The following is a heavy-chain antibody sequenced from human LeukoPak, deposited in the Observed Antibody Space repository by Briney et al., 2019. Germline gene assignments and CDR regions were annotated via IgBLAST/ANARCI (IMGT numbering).Heavy chain of an antibody. CDR3: ANVAKGRYFFYYMDV. Sequence: GASVKVSCKTSGHSINTFGITWVRQAPGQGLEWIGWMSSDNGNTNYADKFQGRVTITRCTSRTTAYMELRSLRSDDTAVYFCANVAKGRYFFYYMDVWGAGTTVTVSS. CDR2: MSSDNGNT. D-gene: IGHD5-12*01. J-gene: IGHJ6*03. CDR1: GHSINTFG. V-gene: IGHV1-18*01.